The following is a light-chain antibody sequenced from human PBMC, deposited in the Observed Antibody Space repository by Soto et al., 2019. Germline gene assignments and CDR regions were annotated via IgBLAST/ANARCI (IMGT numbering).Light chain of an antibody. V-gene: IGKV3-20*01. J-gene: IGKJ4*01. CDR2: GAS. Sequence: EIVLTQSPGTLSLSPGERATLSCRASQSVSSSYLAWYQQKPGQAPRLLIYGASSRATGIPDRFSGSGSGTYFTLTISRLEPEDFAVYYCQQYGSSPRVTFGGGTKVESK. CDR3: QQYGSSPRVT. CDR1: QSVSSSY.